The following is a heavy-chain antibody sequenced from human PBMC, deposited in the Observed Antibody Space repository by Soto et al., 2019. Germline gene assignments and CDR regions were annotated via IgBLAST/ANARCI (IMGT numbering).Heavy chain of an antibody. CDR3: ARVDITMVRGVTFDY. CDR2: IKQDGSEK. CDR1: GFTFSRYW. Sequence: EVQLVESGGGLVQPGGSLRLSCAASGFTFSRYWMSWVRQAPGKGLEWVANIKQDGSEKYYVDSVKGRFTISRDNAKNSLYLQMNSLRAEDTAVYYCARVDITMVRGVTFDYWGQGTLVTVSS. V-gene: IGHV3-7*01. D-gene: IGHD3-10*01. J-gene: IGHJ4*02.